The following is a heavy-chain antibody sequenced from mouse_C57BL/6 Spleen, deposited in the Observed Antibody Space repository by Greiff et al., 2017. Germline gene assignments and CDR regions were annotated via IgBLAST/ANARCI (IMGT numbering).Heavy chain of an antibody. Sequence: VQLQQPGAELVKPGASVKLSCKASGYTFTSYWMQWVKQRPGQGLEWIGEIDPSDSYTNYNQKFKGKATLTVDTSSSTAYMQLSSLTSEDSAVYYCAREDMDYWGQGTSVTVSS. J-gene: IGHJ4*01. CDR3: AREDMDY. CDR2: IDPSDSYT. V-gene: IGHV1-50*01. CDR1: GYTFTSYW.